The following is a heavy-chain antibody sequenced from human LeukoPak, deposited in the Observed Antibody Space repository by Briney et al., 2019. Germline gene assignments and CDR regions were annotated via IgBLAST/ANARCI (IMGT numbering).Heavy chain of an antibody. J-gene: IGHJ4*02. V-gene: IGHV3-23*01. CDR2: ISGSGGST. D-gene: IGHD2-15*01. CDR1: GFTFSSYA. Sequence: GGSLRLSCAASGFTFSSYAMSWVRQAPGKGLEWVSAISGSGGSTYYADSVKGRFTISRDNSKNTLYLQMNSLRAEDTAVYYCAKDRAPYCSGGSCYDLVYWGQGTLVTVSS. CDR3: AKDRAPYCSGGSCYDLVY.